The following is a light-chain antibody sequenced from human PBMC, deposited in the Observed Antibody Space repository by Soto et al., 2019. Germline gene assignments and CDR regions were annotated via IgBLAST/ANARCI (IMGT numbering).Light chain of an antibody. CDR1: QSVSSSY. V-gene: IGKV3-20*01. CDR3: QQYGSSPRT. J-gene: IGKJ1*01. Sequence: EIVLTQSPGTLSLSPGERATLSCRASQSVSSSYLAWYQQKPGQAPRLLIYGASSRATGIPDRFSGNGSGTDFTLTISRLVPEDFAVYYCQQYGSSPRTFGQGTKVEIK. CDR2: GAS.